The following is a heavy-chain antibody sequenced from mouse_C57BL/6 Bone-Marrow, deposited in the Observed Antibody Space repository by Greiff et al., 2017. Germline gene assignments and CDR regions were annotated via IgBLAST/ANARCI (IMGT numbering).Heavy chain of an antibody. CDR3: ARLYGSSPYAMDY. D-gene: IGHD1-1*01. CDR1: GYTFTSYG. CDR2: IYPRSGNT. Sequence: VKLVESGAELARPGASVKLSCKASGYTFTSYGISWVKQRTGQGLEWIGEIYPRSGNTYYNEKVKGKATLTADKSSSTAYMELRSLTSEDSAVYFCARLYGSSPYAMDYWGQGTSVTVSS. J-gene: IGHJ4*01. V-gene: IGHV1-81*01.